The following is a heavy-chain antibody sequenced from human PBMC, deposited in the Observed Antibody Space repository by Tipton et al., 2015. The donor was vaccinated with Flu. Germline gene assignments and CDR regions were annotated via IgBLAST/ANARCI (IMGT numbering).Heavy chain of an antibody. CDR3: ARGNVVVPAAVDAFDI. CDR2: IIPIFGTA. Sequence: QSGAEVKKPGSSVKVSCKASGGTFSSYAISWVRQAPGQGLEWMGGIIPIFGTANYAQKFQGRVTITADESTSTAYMELSSLRSEDTAVYYCARGNVVVPAAVDAFDIWGRGTMVTVSS. D-gene: IGHD2-2*01. V-gene: IGHV1-69*01. J-gene: IGHJ3*02. CDR1: GGTFSSYA.